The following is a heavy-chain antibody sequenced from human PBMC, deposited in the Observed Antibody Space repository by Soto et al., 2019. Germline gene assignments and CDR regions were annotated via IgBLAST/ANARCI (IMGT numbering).Heavy chain of an antibody. CDR1: GFTSCRYW. J-gene: IGHJ6*02. D-gene: IGHD6-13*01. Sequence: GGSLSLSSAAPGFTSCRYWVNWFRQAPGKGLEGVANIRQGGSEKYYVDSVKGRFTISRDNTKNSLFLQMNSLRAEDTAVYYCARDHGYSSTSHSCFYGMDVWGQGTTVTVSS. V-gene: IGHV3-7*03. CDR3: ARDHGYSSTSHSCFYGMDV. CDR2: IRQGGSEK.